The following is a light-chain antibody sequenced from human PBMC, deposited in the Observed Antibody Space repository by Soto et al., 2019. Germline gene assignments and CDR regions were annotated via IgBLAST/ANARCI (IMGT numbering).Light chain of an antibody. Sequence: DIVMTQSPLSLPVTPGEPASISCRSSQSLLHSNGYNYLDWYLQKPGQSPQLLIYLGSNRASGVPDRFSGSGSGTDFTLKISRVEAEDVGVYYCMQALQTPPSTFGGGTRWIS. CDR1: QSLLHSNGYNY. CDR3: MQALQTPPST. J-gene: IGKJ4*01. V-gene: IGKV2-28*01. CDR2: LGS.